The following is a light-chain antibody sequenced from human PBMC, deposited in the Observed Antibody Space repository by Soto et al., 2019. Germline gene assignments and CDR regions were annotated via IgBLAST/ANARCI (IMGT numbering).Light chain of an antibody. CDR3: VSYAGSNKPA. CDR1: SSDVGGYTY. CDR2: DVN. Sequence: QSVLTQPPSASGSPGQSVAISCSGTSSDVGGYTYVSWYQQHPGKAPKLMMYDVNKRPSGVPDRFFGSKSGNTASLTVSGLQAEDEADYYCVSYAGSNKPAFGGGTKLTVL. V-gene: IGLV2-8*01. J-gene: IGLJ2*01.